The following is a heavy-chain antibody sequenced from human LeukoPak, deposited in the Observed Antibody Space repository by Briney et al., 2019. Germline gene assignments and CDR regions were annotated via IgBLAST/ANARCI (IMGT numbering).Heavy chain of an antibody. J-gene: IGHJ4*02. CDR3: AKGKWLSESPLDY. V-gene: IGHV3-9*01. CDR2: ISWNSGSI. CDR1: GFTFDDYA. Sequence: PGRSLRLSCAASGFTFDDYAMHWVRQAPGKGLEWVSGISWNSGSIGYADSVKGRFTIPRDNARNSLYLQMNSLRAEDTALYYCAKGKWLSESPLDYWGQGTLVTVSS. D-gene: IGHD3-22*01.